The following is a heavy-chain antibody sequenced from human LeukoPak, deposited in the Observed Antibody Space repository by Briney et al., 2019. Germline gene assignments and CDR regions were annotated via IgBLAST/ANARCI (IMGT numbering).Heavy chain of an antibody. CDR3: AKAHLPDYYYMDV. Sequence: GGSLRLSCAASRFTFSSYSMNWVRQAPGKGLEWVSYISSSSSTIYYADSVKGRFTISRDNSKNTLCLQMNSLRAEDTAVYYCAKAHLPDYYYMDVWGKGTTVTVSS. CDR2: ISSSSSTI. V-gene: IGHV3-48*01. CDR1: RFTFSSYS. J-gene: IGHJ6*03.